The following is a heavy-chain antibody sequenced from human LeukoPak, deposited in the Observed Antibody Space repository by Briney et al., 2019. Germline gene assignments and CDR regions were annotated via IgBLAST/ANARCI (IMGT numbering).Heavy chain of an antibody. D-gene: IGHD6-19*01. V-gene: IGHV3-74*01. Sequence: PGGSLRLSCAASGFTFSSYWMHWVRHAPGKGLVWVSRSDGSSTSYADSVKGRFTISRDNAKNTLYLQMNGLRAEDTAVYYCARDPRSGWGNWFDPWGQGTLVTVSS. CDR1: GFTFSSYW. CDR3: ARDPRSGWGNWFDP. J-gene: IGHJ5*02. CDR2: SDGSST.